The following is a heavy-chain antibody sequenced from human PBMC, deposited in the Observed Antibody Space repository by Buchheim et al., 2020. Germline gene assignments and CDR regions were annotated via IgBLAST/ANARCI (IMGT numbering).Heavy chain of an antibody. CDR3: AKELVLRYFDLLLRAQKGYGMDV. J-gene: IGHJ6*02. D-gene: IGHD3-9*01. Sequence: QVQLVESGGGVVQPGRSLRLSCAASGFTFSSDGMHWVRQAPGKGLEWVAVISYDGSNKYYADSVKGRFTISRDNSKNTLYLKMNSLRAEDTAVYYCAKELVLRYFDLLLRAQKGYGMDVWGQGTT. CDR1: GFTFSSDG. V-gene: IGHV3-30*18. CDR2: ISYDGSNK.